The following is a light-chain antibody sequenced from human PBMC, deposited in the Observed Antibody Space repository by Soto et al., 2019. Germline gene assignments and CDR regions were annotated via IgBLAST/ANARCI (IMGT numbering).Light chain of an antibody. V-gene: IGKV3-20*01. Sequence: EIVLTQSPGTFSWSPGERSTVSCCASQSVSGNFLAWYQVKPGQAPRLVVYGASTRASGFPDRFSGSGSGTDFTLTISRLEPEDFAMYYCQVYNSSPWTFGQGTKVDIK. CDR2: GAS. J-gene: IGKJ1*01. CDR1: QSVSGNF. CDR3: QVYNSSPWT.